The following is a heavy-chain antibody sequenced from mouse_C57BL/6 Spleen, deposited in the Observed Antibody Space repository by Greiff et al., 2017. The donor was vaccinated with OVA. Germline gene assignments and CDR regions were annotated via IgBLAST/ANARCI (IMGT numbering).Heavy chain of an antibody. J-gene: IGHJ4*01. CDR1: GYTFTSYW. D-gene: IGHD1-1*01. CDR3: ARSDTTVVATGAMDY. CDR2: IHPNSGST. V-gene: IGHV1-64*01. Sequence: VQLQQPGAELVKPGASVKLSCKASGYTFTSYWMHWVKQRPGQGLEWIGMIHPNSGSTNYNEKFKSKATLTVDKSSSTAYMQLSSLTSEDSAVYYCARSDTTVVATGAMDYWGQGTSVTVSS.